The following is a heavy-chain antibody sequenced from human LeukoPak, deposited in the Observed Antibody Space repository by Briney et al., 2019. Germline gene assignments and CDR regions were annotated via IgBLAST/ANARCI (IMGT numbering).Heavy chain of an antibody. D-gene: IGHD5-12*01. CDR2: IWYDGSNK. J-gene: IGHJ5*02. CDR3: AKSPEWLYPNWFDP. CDR1: GFTFSSYG. V-gene: IGHV3-33*06. Sequence: GGSLRLSCAASGFTFSSYGMHWVRQAPGKGLEWVAVIWYDGSNKYYADSVKGRFTISRDNSKNTLYLQMNSLRAEDTAVYYCAKSPEWLYPNWFDPWGQGTLVTVSS.